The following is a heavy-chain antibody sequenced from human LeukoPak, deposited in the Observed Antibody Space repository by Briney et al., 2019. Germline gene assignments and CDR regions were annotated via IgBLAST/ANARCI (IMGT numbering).Heavy chain of an antibody. CDR1: GFTFGSYV. D-gene: IGHD1-7*01. Sequence: GGSLRLSCAASGFTFGSYVMHWVRQAPGQGLEWVAAISYDGNNKGYVDSVRGRFTITRGNSKNTLYLDMNSLRDEDTALYYCAKDESTIWNSKNDAFDVWGQGTVVVVSS. J-gene: IGHJ3*01. V-gene: IGHV3-30*04. CDR3: AKDESTIWNSKNDAFDV. CDR2: ISYDGNNK.